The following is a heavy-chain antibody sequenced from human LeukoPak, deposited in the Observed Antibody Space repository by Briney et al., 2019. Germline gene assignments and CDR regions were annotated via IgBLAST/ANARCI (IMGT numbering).Heavy chain of an antibody. V-gene: IGHV4-59*08. Sequence: SSETLSLTCTVSGGSISSHYWSWIRQPPGKGLEWIGYIYYSGSTNYNPSLKSRVTISVDTSKNQFSLKLSSVTAADTAVYYCATGGAVRGVIRGYYYYGMDVWGQGTTVTVSS. CDR1: GGSISSHY. CDR3: ATGGAVRGVIRGYYYYGMDV. CDR2: IYYSGST. J-gene: IGHJ6*02. D-gene: IGHD3-10*01.